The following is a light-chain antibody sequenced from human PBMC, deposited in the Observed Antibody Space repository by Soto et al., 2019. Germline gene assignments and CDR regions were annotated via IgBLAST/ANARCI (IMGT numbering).Light chain of an antibody. CDR1: QSVSSKY. Sequence: EIVLTQSPGTLSLSPGERATLSCRASQSVSSKYLAWYQQKPGQAPRLVIYGASNRATGIPYRFSGSGSGTDFTLTISRVEPEDSEVYYCQQYGSSPPITFGQGTRLEIK. CDR3: QQYGSSPPIT. V-gene: IGKV3-20*01. CDR2: GAS. J-gene: IGKJ5*01.